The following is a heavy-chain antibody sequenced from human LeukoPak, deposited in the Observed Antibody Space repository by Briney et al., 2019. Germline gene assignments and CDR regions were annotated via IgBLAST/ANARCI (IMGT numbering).Heavy chain of an antibody. CDR1: GDSISRYY. Sequence: KPSETLSLTCTVSGDSISRYYWSWIRQSPGKGLEWIGYIYYSGNTNYNPSLKSRVTISVDTSKNQLSLKLTSVTAADTAVYYCARLQATVSIHSYFDYWGQGTLVTVSS. J-gene: IGHJ4*02. CDR3: ARLQATVSIHSYFDY. CDR2: IYYSGNT. V-gene: IGHV4-59*01. D-gene: IGHD4-17*01.